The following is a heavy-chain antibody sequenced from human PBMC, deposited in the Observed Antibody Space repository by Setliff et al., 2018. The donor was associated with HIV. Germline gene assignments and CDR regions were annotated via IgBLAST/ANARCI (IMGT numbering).Heavy chain of an antibody. CDR1: GFTFSSYW. D-gene: IGHD3-10*01. V-gene: IGHV3-74*01. Sequence: LRLSCAASGFTFSSYWMHWVRQAPGKGLVWVSRINTDGSSTSYADSVKGRFTISRDNAKNTLYLQMNSLRAEDTAVYYCARPRQYYYGSGSYYYYYYMDVWGKGTTVTVSS. CDR3: ARPRQYYYGSGSYYYYYYMDV. J-gene: IGHJ6*03. CDR2: INTDGSST.